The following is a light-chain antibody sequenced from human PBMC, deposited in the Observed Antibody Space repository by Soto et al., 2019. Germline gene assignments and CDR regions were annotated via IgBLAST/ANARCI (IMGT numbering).Light chain of an antibody. J-gene: IGLJ1*01. V-gene: IGLV2-8*01. Sequence: QSVLTQPHSASGSPGQSVTISCTGTSXDVGRYNYISWYQQRPGKAPKLIIYEVSKRPSGVPDRLSGFKYGNTASLTVSGLQAEDEADYYCSSYAGNSRYVFGTGTKVNIL. CDR3: SSYAGNSRYV. CDR2: EVS. CDR1: SXDVGRYNY.